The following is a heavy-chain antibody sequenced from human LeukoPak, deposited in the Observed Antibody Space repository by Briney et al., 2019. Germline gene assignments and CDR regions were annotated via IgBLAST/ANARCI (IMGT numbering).Heavy chain of an antibody. D-gene: IGHD3-16*01. V-gene: IGHV3-21*01. Sequence: GGSLRLSCAASGFTFSSYSMNWVRQAPGKGLEWVSSISSSSSYIYYADSVKGRFTISRDNAKTSLYLQMNSLRAEDTAVYYCARAFYGGDYFDYWGQGTMVTVSS. J-gene: IGHJ4*02. CDR2: ISSSSSYI. CDR1: GFTFSSYS. CDR3: ARAFYGGDYFDY.